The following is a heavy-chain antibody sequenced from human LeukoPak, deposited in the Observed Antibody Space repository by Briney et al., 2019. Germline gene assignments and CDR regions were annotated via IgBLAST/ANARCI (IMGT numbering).Heavy chain of an antibody. J-gene: IGHJ4*02. CDR2: ISGSGGST. D-gene: IGHD6-6*01. V-gene: IGHV3-23*01. CDR3: AKVTRAARPFPDY. Sequence: GGSLRLSCVASGFSFTTHAMSWVRQAPGKGLEWVSAISGSGGSTYYADSVKGRFTISRDNSKNTLYLQMNSLRAEDTAVYYCAKVTRAARPFPDYWGQGTLVTVSS. CDR1: GFSFTTHA.